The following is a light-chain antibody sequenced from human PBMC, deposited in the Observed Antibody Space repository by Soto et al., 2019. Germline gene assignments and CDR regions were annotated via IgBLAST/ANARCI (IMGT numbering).Light chain of an antibody. Sequence: EIVLTQSPGTLSLSPGDSATLSCRASQSVRRNYLAWYRQKPGQAPRLLIFDASSRATGIPDRFSGSGSETDFTLTISKLEAEDFAVYHCQQYGTSPLTVGGGTKLEIK. J-gene: IGKJ4*01. V-gene: IGKV3-20*01. CDR3: QQYGTSPLT. CDR1: QSVRRNY. CDR2: DAS.